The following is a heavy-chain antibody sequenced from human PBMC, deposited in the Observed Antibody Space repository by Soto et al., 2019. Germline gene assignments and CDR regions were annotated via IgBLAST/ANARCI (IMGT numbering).Heavy chain of an antibody. CDR3: AREFTVTTWSYGMDV. V-gene: IGHV3-21*01. CDR1: GFTFSSYS. CDR2: ISSSSSYI. Sequence: GGSLRLSCAASGFTFSSYSMNWVRQAPGKGLEWVSSISSSSSYIYYADSVKGRFTISRDNAKNSLYLQMNSLRAEDTAVYYCAREFTVTTWSYGMDVCGQGTPVTF. D-gene: IGHD4-17*01. J-gene: IGHJ6*02.